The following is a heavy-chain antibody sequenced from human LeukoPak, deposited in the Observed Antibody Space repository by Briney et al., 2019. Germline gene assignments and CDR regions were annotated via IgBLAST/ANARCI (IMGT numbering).Heavy chain of an antibody. D-gene: IGHD6-6*01. CDR1: GFTFSTYF. V-gene: IGHV3-7*01. Sequence: GGSLRLSCAVSGFTFSTYFMTWVRQAPGKGLEWVANIKPDGSEKYYADSVKGRFTISRDNVENSLYLQMNSLRAADTALYYCTKGGASSSLFWKKWGQGTQVTVSS. CDR2: IKPDGSEK. CDR3: TKGGASSSLFWKK. J-gene: IGHJ4*02.